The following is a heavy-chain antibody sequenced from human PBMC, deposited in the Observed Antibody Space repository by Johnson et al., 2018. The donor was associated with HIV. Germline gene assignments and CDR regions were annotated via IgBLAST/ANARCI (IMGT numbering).Heavy chain of an antibody. CDR1: GFTVSSKY. D-gene: IGHD6-19*01. CDR3: ARVVRGSNGWRGAFDI. V-gene: IGHV3-66*01. J-gene: IGHJ3*02. Sequence: VQLVESGGGLVQPGGSLRLSCAASGFTVSSKYMSWVRQAPGKGLEWVSVIYSGGSTYYADSVKGRFTISRDNSKNMLYLQMNSLRAEDTAFYYCARVVRGSNGWRGAFDIWGQGTMVTVSS. CDR2: IYSGGST.